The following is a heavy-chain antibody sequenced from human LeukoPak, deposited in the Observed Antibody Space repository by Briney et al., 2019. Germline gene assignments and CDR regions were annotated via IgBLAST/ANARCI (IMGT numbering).Heavy chain of an antibody. CDR3: AKDQNYDILTGYYDY. D-gene: IGHD3-9*01. J-gene: IGHJ4*02. CDR2: ISWNSGSI. V-gene: IGHV3-9*01. Sequence: GGSLRLSCAASGFAFDDYDMHWVRQAPGKGLEWVSGISWNSGSIGYADSVKGRFTISRDNAKNSLYLQMNSLRAEDTALYYCAKDQNYDILTGYYDYWGQGTLVTVSS. CDR1: GFAFDDYD.